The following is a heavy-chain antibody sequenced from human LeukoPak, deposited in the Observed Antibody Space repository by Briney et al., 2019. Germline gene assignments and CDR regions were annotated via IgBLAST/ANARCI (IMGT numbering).Heavy chain of an antibody. D-gene: IGHD1-26*01. CDR1: GFTFSSYA. CDR3: AKEGASGSPYCFDY. CDR2: ISGSGSST. V-gene: IGHV3-23*01. J-gene: IGHJ4*02. Sequence: PGGSLRLSCAASGFTFSSYAMSWVRQAPGKGLEWASAISGSGSSTYYADSVKGRFTISRDNSKNTLYLQMSSLRAEDTAVYYCAKEGASGSPYCFDYWGQGTLVTVSS.